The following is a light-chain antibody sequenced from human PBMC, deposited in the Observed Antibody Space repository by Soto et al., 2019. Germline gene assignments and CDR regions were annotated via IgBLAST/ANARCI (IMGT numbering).Light chain of an antibody. CDR3: QSFDISLSGYV. V-gene: IGLV1-51*01. CDR1: SSNIGNNY. J-gene: IGLJ1*01. CDR2: DNN. Sequence: QSVLTQPPSVSAAPGQKVTISCSGSSSNIGNNYVSWYQQLPGTAPKLLIYDNNKRPSGIPDRFSGSKSGTSATLGITGLQTGDEADYYCQSFDISLSGYVFGTGTKVTVL.